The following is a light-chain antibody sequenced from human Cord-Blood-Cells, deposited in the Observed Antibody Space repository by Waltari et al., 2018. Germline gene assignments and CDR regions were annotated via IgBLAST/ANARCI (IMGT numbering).Light chain of an antibody. CDR1: QSVRSY. Sequence: EIVLTQSPATLSLSPGERDTLSCRASQSVRSYLAWYQQKPGQAPRLLIYDASNRATGIPARFSGSGSGTDFTLTISSLEPEDFAVYYCQQRSNWLTFGGGTKVEIK. V-gene: IGKV3-11*01. CDR2: DAS. CDR3: QQRSNWLT. J-gene: IGKJ4*01.